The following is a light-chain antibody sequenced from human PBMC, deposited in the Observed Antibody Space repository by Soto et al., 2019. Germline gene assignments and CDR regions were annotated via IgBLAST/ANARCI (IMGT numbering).Light chain of an antibody. CDR2: SNN. Sequence: SVLTQPPSASGTPGQRVSISCSGGSSNIGSTAVDWYYQVPGTAPKLLIYSNNERPSGVPDRFSGSKSGTSASLAISGLQSEDEGDYFCATWDYDLSGVVFGGGTKVTVL. J-gene: IGLJ2*01. CDR1: SSNIGSTA. CDR3: ATWDYDLSGVV. V-gene: IGLV1-44*01.